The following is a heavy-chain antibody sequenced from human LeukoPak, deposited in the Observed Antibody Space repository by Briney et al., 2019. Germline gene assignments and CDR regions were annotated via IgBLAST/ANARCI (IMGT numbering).Heavy chain of an antibody. V-gene: IGHV3-23*01. CDR1: GFTFSSYA. Sequence: GGSLRLSCAASGFTFSSYAMSWVRQAPGKGLEWVSAISGSGGSTYYADSVKGRFTISRDNSKNTLYLQMNSLRAEDTAVYYCAKVPYPRIAAAAYNWFDPGGQGTLVTVSS. CDR2: ISGSGGST. CDR3: AKVPYPRIAAAAYNWFDP. D-gene: IGHD6-13*01. J-gene: IGHJ5*02.